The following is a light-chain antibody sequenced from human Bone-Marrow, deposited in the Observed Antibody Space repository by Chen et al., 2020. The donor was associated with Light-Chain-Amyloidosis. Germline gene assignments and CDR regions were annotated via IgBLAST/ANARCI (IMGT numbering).Light chain of an antibody. CDR3: QVWDRSSDRPV. J-gene: IGLJ3*02. CDR2: DDS. Sequence: SYVLTQPSSVSVAPGQTATLACGGNNIGATSVHWYQQTPGQAPLLVVYDDSDRPSGIPERFSASNAGNTATLTISRDEAGDEADYYCQVWDRSSDRPVFGGGTKLTVL. CDR1: NIGATS. V-gene: IGLV3-21*02.